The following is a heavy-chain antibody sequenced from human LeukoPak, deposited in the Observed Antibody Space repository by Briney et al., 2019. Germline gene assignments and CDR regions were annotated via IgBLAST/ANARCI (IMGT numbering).Heavy chain of an antibody. J-gene: IGHJ4*02. CDR2: LCCSDINT. CDR3: AKAFSWFGELLSPTFDY. D-gene: IGHD3-10*01. CDR1: GFTFSGYW. V-gene: IGHV3-23*01. Sequence: GGSLRLSCEASGFTFSGYWMHWVRQAPGKGLEWVSNLCCSDINTYYADSVKGRFTISRDNSKNTLYLQMNSLRAEDTAVYYCAKAFSWFGELLSPTFDYWGQGTLVTVSS.